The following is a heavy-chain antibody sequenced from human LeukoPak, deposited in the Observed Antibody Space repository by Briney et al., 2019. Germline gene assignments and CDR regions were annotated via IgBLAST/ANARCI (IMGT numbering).Heavy chain of an antibody. CDR1: GGSISNYY. Sequence: PSETLSLTCIVSGGSISNYYWNWIRQPAGKGLEWIGRIYTSGSTYYNPSLKSRVTMSVDTSKNHFSLKLTSVTAADTAMYYCARATRMPDFDCWGQGTLVTVSS. V-gene: IGHV4-4*07. D-gene: IGHD2-2*01. CDR2: IYTSGST. J-gene: IGHJ4*02. CDR3: ARATRMPDFDC.